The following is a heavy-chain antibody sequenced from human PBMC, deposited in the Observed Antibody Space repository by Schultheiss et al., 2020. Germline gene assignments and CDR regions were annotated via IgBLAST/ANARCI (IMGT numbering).Heavy chain of an antibody. CDR3: AREEQVVGYYFDH. J-gene: IGHJ4*02. D-gene: IGHD6-6*01. Sequence: WGSLRLSCAASGFTFSNYDMHWVRQAPGKGLGWVAVIWYDGSNKYYADSVKGRFTISRDNSKNTLYLQMNSLRAEDTAVYYCAREEQVVGYYFDHWGQGTLVTVSS. CDR1: GFTFSNYD. CDR2: IWYDGSNK. V-gene: IGHV3-33*01.